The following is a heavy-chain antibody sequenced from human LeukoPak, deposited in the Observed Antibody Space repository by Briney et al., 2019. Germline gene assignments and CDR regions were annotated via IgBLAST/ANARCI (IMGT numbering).Heavy chain of an antibody. D-gene: IGHD3-9*01. Sequence: ASVKVSCKASGYTFTGYFMHWVRQAPGQGLDWMGWINPNTGGTKYAQKFQGRVTMTRDTSIGTAYMELSAVTSDDTAVYFCARVHATGYFSLDLGYWGQGTLVTVSS. CDR2: INPNTGGT. CDR3: ARVHATGYFSLDLGY. J-gene: IGHJ4*02. CDR1: GYTFTGYF. V-gene: IGHV1-2*02.